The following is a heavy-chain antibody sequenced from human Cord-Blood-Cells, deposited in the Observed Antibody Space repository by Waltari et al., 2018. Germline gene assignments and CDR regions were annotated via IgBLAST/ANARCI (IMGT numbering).Heavy chain of an antibody. Sequence: QVQLVQSGAEVKKPGSSVKVSCKASGGTFSSYAISWVRQAPGQGLEWMGGIIPIFGTANYAQKFQGRVTITADKSTSTAYMELSSLRSEDTAVYYCARGWGSLLLGTDKAPFDYWGQGTLVTVSS. CDR3: ARGWGSLLLGTDKAPFDY. J-gene: IGHJ4*02. D-gene: IGHD3-22*01. CDR2: IIPIFGTA. CDR1: GGTFSSYA. V-gene: IGHV1-69*06.